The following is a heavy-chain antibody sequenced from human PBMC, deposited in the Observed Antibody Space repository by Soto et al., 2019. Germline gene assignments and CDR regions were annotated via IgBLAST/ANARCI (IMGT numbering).Heavy chain of an antibody. D-gene: IGHD1-7*01. CDR3: AKDEISKTIRGDAFNF. CDR1: GFTFSSDG. J-gene: IGHJ3*01. CDR2: ISYDGSYQ. V-gene: IGHV3-30*18. Sequence: GGSLRLSCAASGFTFSSDGMHWVRQAPGKGLEWVAVISYDGSYQYYVDSVKGRFAISRDNSKNTLYLQMNSLRAEDTAVYYCAKDEISKTIRGDAFNFWGQGTMVTVSS.